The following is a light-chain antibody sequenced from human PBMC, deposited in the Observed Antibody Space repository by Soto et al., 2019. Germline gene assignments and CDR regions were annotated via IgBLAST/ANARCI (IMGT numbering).Light chain of an antibody. J-gene: IGKJ3*01. CDR1: QDIRNY. Sequence: DIQMTQSPSSLSVSVGDRVTITCRASQDIRNYLAWYQQKPGKVPKLLIYAASTLQSGVPSRFSGSGSGTDFTLTINSLQPEDIATYYCQKYDRAPFTFGPGTKVD. CDR2: AAS. CDR3: QKYDRAPFT. V-gene: IGKV1-27*01.